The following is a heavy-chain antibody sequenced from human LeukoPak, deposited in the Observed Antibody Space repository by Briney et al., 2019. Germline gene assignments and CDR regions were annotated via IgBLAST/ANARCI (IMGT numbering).Heavy chain of an antibody. CDR1: GGSISRYY. V-gene: IGHV4-4*09. CDR3: ARRHGSGSYLRGEDWFDP. Sequence: SETLSLTCTVSGGSISRYYWSWIRQPPGKGLEWIGYIYTSGSTNYNPSLKSRVTISVDTSKNQFSLKLSSVTAADTAVYYCARRHGSGSYLRGEDWFDPWGQGTLVTVSS. CDR2: IYTSGST. J-gene: IGHJ5*02. D-gene: IGHD3-10*01.